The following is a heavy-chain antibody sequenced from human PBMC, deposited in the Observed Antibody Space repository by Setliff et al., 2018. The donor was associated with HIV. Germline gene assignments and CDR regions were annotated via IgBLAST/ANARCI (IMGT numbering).Heavy chain of an antibody. CDR3: ARDLYSSGWYGLYYYGMDV. Sequence: PSETLSLTCTVSGGSISSSSYYWGWIRQPPGKGLEWIGSIYYSGSTYYNPSLKSRVTISVDTSKNQFSLKLSSVTAADTAVYYCARDLYSSGWYGLYYYGMDVLGQGTTGTV. CDR1: GGSISSSSYY. V-gene: IGHV4-39*07. CDR2: IYYSGST. D-gene: IGHD6-19*01. J-gene: IGHJ6*02.